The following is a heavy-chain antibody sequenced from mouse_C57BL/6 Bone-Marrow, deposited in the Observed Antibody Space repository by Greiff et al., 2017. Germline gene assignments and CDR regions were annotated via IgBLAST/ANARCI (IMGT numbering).Heavy chain of an antibody. J-gene: IGHJ1*03. CDR2: ISSGGSYT. CDR1: GFTFSSYG. D-gene: IGHD1-1*01. CDR3: ARDPFYYGSSDWYFDV. Sequence: EVQLVESGGDLVKPGGSLKLSCAASGFTFSSYGMSWVRQTPDKRLEWVATISSGGSYTYYPDSVKGRFTISRDNAKNTLYLQMSSLKSEDTDMYYCARDPFYYGSSDWYFDVWGTGTTVTVSS. V-gene: IGHV5-6*01.